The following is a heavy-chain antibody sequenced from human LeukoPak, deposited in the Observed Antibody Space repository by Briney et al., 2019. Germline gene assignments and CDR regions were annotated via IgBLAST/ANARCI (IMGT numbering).Heavy chain of an antibody. CDR3: ARDRDVPAIGMDV. CDR1: GFTFSSYT. J-gene: IGHJ6*02. CDR2: ISSSSSYM. V-gene: IGHV3-21*06. Sequence: GGSLRLSCAASGFTFSSYTMNWVRQAPGKGLEWVSSISSSSSYMYYADSVKGRFTISRDNAKNSLYLQMNSLRAEDTAVYYCARDRDVPAIGMDVWGQGTTVSASS.